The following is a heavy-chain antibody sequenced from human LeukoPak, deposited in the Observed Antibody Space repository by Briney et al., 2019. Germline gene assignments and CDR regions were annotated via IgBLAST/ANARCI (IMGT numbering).Heavy chain of an antibody. V-gene: IGHV1-46*01. CDR3: ARAGAAYCGGDCSSYYYYYGMDV. CDR1: GYTFTIYY. J-gene: IGHJ6*02. D-gene: IGHD2-21*02. Sequence: ASVTVSCTASGYTFTIYYMHWVRQAPGQGLEWMGIINPSGGSTSYAQKFQGRVTMTRDTSTSTVYMELSSLRSEDTAVYYCARAGAAYCGGDCSSYYYYYGMDVWGQGTTVTVSS. CDR2: INPSGGST.